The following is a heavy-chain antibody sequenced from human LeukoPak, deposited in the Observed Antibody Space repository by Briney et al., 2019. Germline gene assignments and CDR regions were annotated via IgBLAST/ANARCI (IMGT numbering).Heavy chain of an antibody. CDR3: ARDLDPDYGASGYFDY. CDR2: ISYDGSDK. Sequence: GGSLRLSCAASGFTFSTYSMHWVRQAPGKGLEWVAVISYDGSDKYYADSVKGRFTISRDNSKNTLYLQMNSLRRGDTAVYYCARDLDPDYGASGYFDYWGQGTLVTVSS. D-gene: IGHD4/OR15-4a*01. J-gene: IGHJ4*02. V-gene: IGHV3-30*04. CDR1: GFTFSTYS.